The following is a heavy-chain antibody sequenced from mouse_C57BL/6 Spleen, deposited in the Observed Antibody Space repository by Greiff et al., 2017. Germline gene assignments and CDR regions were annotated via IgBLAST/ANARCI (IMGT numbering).Heavy chain of an antibody. V-gene: IGHV1-53*01. D-gene: IGHD3-2*02. J-gene: IGHJ4*01. CDR2: INPSNGGT. CDR3: ARAAQATGYAMDY. Sequence: QVHLQQPGTELVKPGASVKLSCKASGYTFTSYWMHWVKQRPGQGLEWIGNINPSNGGTNYNEKFKSKATLTVDKSSSTAYMQLSSLTSEDSAVYYCARAAQATGYAMDYWGQGTSVTVSS. CDR1: GYTFTSYW.